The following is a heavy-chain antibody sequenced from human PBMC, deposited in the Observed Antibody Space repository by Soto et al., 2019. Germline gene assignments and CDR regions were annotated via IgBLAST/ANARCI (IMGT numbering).Heavy chain of an antibody. J-gene: IGHJ4*02. CDR2: ISGSGGST. V-gene: IGHV3-23*01. CDR1: AFTFSSDA. CDR3: AKNGREYVPAANLTLFDY. Sequence: GGSLRLSCAASAFTFSSDAMSWVRQAPGKGLEWVSAISGSGGSTYYADSVKGRFTLSRDNSKNTLYLQMNSLRAEDTAVYYCAKNGREYVPAANLTLFDYRGQGTLVTVSS. D-gene: IGHD2-2*01.